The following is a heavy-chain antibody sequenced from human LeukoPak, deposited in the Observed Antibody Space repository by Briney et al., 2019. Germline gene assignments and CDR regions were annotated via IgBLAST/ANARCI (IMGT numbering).Heavy chain of an antibody. CDR3: ASLRKRGGAFDI. Sequence: SETLSLTCTASGGSISSCSFYWGWMRQPPGKELEWIGSMYYSGSTYYNPSLNSRATISLDTTNNQYSLMLSSVTAAHTAEYYCASLRKRGGAFDIWGQGTMVTVSS. CDR1: GGSISSCSFY. V-gene: IGHV4-39*07. CDR2: MYYSGST. J-gene: IGHJ3*02.